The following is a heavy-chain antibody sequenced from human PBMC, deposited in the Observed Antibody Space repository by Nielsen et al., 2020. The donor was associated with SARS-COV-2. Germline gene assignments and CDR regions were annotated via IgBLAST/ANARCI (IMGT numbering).Heavy chain of an antibody. CDR2: INREGYTR. V-gene: IGHV3-74*01. CDR3: IRAGTYNYGLAY. D-gene: IGHD5-18*01. CDR1: GFTFADSW. Sequence: GGSLRLSCAASGFTFADSWMHWVRQAPGKGLEWISRINREGYTRDYADSVKGRFTISRDNAANTLSLQMRSLGAEDTAVYFCIRAGTYNYGLAYWGQGVLVKVSS. J-gene: IGHJ4*02.